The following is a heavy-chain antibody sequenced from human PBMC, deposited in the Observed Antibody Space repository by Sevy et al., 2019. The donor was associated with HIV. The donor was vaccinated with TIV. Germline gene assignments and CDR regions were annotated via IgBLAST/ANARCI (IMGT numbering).Heavy chain of an antibody. D-gene: IGHD4-17*01. Sequence: GGSLRLSCAASGFTFSSYGMHWVRQAPGKGLEWVAVIWFDGSNTYYADSVKDRFTISRDIAKNTLHLQMNSLKAEDTAVYYCARDLEFYDSGDYGPAFMPDYWGQGTLVTVSS. V-gene: IGHV3-33*08. CDR2: IWFDGSNT. CDR3: ARDLEFYDSGDYGPAFMPDY. CDR1: GFTFSSYG. J-gene: IGHJ4*02.